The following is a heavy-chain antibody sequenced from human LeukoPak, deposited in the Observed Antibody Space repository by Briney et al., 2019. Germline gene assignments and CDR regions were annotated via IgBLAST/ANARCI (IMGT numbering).Heavy chain of an antibody. CDR2: IKQDGSEK. Sequence: QAGGSLRLSCAASGFTFSSYWMSWVRQAPGKGLEWVANIKQDGSEKYYVDSVKGRFTISRDNAKNSLYLQMNSLRAEDTAVYYCARVRITIFGVVKYWGQGTLVTVSS. D-gene: IGHD3-3*01. CDR3: ARVRITIFGVVKY. V-gene: IGHV3-7*01. CDR1: GFTFSSYW. J-gene: IGHJ4*02.